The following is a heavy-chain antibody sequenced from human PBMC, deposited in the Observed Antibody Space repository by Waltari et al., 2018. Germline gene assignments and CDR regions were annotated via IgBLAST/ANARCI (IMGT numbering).Heavy chain of an antibody. CDR2: MWFDGSDK. CDR1: GFTFSNFG. V-gene: IGHV3-30*02. CDR3: AKDAFGNTYLDF. J-gene: IGHJ4*02. Sequence: QVNLVESGGGVVQPGGSLRLSCATSGFTFSNFGMHWVRQAPGKGLEGVALMWFDGSDKFYADSGRGRFTISRDNSARTLYLDMDSLRLDDTAMYYCAKDAFGNTYLDFWGQGTLVTVSS. D-gene: IGHD2-2*02.